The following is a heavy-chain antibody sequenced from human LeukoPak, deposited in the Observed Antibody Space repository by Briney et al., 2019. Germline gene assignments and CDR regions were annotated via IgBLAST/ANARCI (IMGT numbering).Heavy chain of an antibody. CDR3: ARGNNYGDYGFFGY. D-gene: IGHD4-17*01. V-gene: IGHV3-48*03. J-gene: IGHJ4*02. Sequence: GGSLRLSCAASGFTFSSYEMNWVRQAPGKGLEWVSYISSSGSTIYYADSVKGRFTISRDNAKNSLYLQMNSLRAEDTAVYYCARGNNYGDYGFFGYWGQGILVTVSS. CDR2: ISSSGSTI. CDR1: GFTFSSYE.